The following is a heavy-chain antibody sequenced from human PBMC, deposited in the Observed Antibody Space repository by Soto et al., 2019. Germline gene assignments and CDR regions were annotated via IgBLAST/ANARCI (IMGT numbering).Heavy chain of an antibody. CDR3: ASMATTTHYYYYGMDV. CDR1: GGSISSGGYY. J-gene: IGHJ6*02. V-gene: IGHV4-31*03. CDR2: IYYSGST. D-gene: IGHD5-12*01. Sequence: PSETLSLTCTVSGGSISSGGYYWSWIRQHLGKGLEWIGYIYYSGSTYYNPSLKSRVTISVDTSKNQFSLKLSSVTAADTAVYYCASMATTTHYYYYGMDVWGQGTTVTVSS.